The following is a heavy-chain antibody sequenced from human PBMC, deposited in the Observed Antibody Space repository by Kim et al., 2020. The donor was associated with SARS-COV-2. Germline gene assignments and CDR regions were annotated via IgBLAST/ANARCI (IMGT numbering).Heavy chain of an antibody. D-gene: IGHD6-19*01. CDR3: ARGRGSGWYDVSLWFDP. CDR1: GGSISSYY. J-gene: IGHJ5*02. CDR2: IYYSGST. V-gene: IGHV4-59*01. Sequence: SETLSLTCTVSGGSISSYYWSWIRQPPGKGLEWIGYIYYSGSTNYNPSLKSRVTISVDTSKNQFSLKLSSVTAADTAVYYCARGRGSGWYDVSLWFDPWGQGTLVTVSS.